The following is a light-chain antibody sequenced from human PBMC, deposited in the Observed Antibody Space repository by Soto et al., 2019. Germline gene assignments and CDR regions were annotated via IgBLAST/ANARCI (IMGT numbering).Light chain of an antibody. CDR1: QSVSSY. CDR3: QQRSNWPPT. CDR2: DAS. J-gene: IGKJ4*01. Sequence: EIVLTQYPATLSLSPGERATLSCRASQSVSSYLAWYQQKPGQAPRILIYDASNRATGIPARFSGSGSGTDFTLTISSLEPEDFAVYYCQQRSNWPPTFGGGTKVDIK. V-gene: IGKV3-11*01.